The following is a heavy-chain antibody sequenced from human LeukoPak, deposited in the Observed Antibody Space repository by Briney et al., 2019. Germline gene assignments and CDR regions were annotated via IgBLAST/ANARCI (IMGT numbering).Heavy chain of an antibody. V-gene: IGHV4-38-2*02. CDR2: IYHSGST. CDR3: ARGPGIAAAGTFYYYYMDV. J-gene: IGHJ6*03. Sequence: SESLSLTCTVSGYSISSGYYWGWIRQRPGEGLEWIGSIYHSGSTYYTPSLKSRDTLQVDTSKNQFSLRLGSVTAADTAVYYCARGPGIAAAGTFYYYYMDVWGKGTTVTVSS. CDR1: GYSISSGYY. D-gene: IGHD6-13*01.